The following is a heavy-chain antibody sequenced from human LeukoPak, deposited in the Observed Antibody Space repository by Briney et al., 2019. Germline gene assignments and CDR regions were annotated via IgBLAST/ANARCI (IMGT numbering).Heavy chain of an antibody. V-gene: IGHV4-39*01. CDR1: GGSPSSSSYY. CDR3: ARLLIAADNWFDP. J-gene: IGHJ5*02. Sequence: SETLSLTCTVSGGSPSSSSYYWGWIRQPPGKGLEWIGSIYYSGSTYYNPSLKSRVTISVDTSKNQFSLKLSSVTAADTAVYYCARLLIAADNWFDPWGQGTLVTVSS. D-gene: IGHD6-13*01. CDR2: IYYSGST.